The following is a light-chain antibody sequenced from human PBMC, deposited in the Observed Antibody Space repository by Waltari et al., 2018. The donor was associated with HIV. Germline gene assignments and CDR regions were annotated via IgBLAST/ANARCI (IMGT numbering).Light chain of an antibody. J-gene: IGLJ2*01. CDR1: SSDVGNYNL. V-gene: IGLV2-23*02. CDR3: CSYAGSSTYVV. Sequence: QSALTQPASVSGSPGQSITISCTGTSSDVGNYNLVSWYQHPPGKAPKLIIYEVSKRPSGVSNRFSGSKSGNTASLTISGLQAEDEADYYCCSYAGSSTYVVFGGGTKLTVL. CDR2: EVS.